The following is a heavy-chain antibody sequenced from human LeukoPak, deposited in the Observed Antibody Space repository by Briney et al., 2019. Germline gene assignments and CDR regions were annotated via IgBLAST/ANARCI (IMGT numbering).Heavy chain of an antibody. CDR3: ARDRGGSAMGGPFDY. CDR1: GGSISSSSYY. J-gene: IGHJ4*02. D-gene: IGHD1-26*01. V-gene: IGHV4-39*07. CDR2: IYYSGST. Sequence: SETLSLICTVSGGSISSSSYYWGWIRQPPGKGLEWIGSIYYSGSTYYNPSLKSRVTISVDTSKNQFSLKLSSVTAADTAVYYCARDRGGSAMGGPFDYWGQGTLVTVSS.